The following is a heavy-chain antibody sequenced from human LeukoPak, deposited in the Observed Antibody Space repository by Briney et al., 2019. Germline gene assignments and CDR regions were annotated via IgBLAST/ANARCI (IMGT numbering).Heavy chain of an antibody. Sequence: ASVKVSCKASGYTFSSCSMHWVRQAPGQGLEWMGIINPSGGSTSYAQKFQGRVTMTRDTSTSTVYMELSSLRSEDTAVYYCAREFYYVSSAYGFEYWGQGTLVTVSS. CDR1: GYTFSSCS. CDR2: INPSGGST. CDR3: AREFYYVSSAYGFEY. D-gene: IGHD3-22*01. J-gene: IGHJ4*02. V-gene: IGHV1-46*01.